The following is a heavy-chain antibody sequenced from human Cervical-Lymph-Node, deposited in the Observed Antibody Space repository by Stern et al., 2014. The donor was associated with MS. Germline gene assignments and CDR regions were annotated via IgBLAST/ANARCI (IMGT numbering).Heavy chain of an antibody. Sequence: EVQLVESGGGLVQPGGSLRLSCAASGFTFSSYAMSWVRQAPGKGLEWVSAISGGGGSTYDEDSVRSRFTITRDNSKTTLYLQMNSLRAEDAAVYYCARGIAAAGTKAWGQGTLVTVSS. D-gene: IGHD6-13*01. CDR3: ARGIAAAGTKA. CDR2: ISGGGGST. CDR1: GFTFSSYA. V-gene: IGHV3-23*04. J-gene: IGHJ5*02.